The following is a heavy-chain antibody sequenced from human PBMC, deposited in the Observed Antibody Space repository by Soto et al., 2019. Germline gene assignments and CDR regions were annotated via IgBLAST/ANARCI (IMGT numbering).Heavy chain of an antibody. D-gene: IGHD2-21*02. CDR3: AREYCGGDCPDENSYYYYYYGMDV. CDR1: GYTFTSYY. CDR2: INPSGGST. V-gene: IGHV1-46*01. Sequence: GASVKVSCKASGYTFTSYYMHWVRQAPGQGLEWMGIINPSGGSTSYAQKFQGRVTMTRDTSTSTVYMELSSLRSEDTAVYYCAREYCGGDCPDENSYYYYYYGMDVWGQGTTVTVSS. J-gene: IGHJ6*02.